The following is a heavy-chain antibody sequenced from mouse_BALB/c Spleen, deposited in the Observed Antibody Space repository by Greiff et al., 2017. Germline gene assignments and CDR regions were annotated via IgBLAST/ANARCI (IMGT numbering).Heavy chain of an antibody. CDR3: AKSSSFITTVVAQYYYAMDY. CDR2: INPYNDGT. D-gene: IGHD1-1*01. Sequence: EVKLQESGPELVKPGASVKMSCKASGYTFTSYVMHWVKQKPGQGLEWIGYINPYNDGTKYNEKFKGKATLTSDKSSSTAYMELSSLTSEDSAVYYCAKSSSFITTVVAQYYYAMDYWGQGTSVTVSS. V-gene: IGHV1-14*01. CDR1: GYTFTSYV. J-gene: IGHJ4*01.